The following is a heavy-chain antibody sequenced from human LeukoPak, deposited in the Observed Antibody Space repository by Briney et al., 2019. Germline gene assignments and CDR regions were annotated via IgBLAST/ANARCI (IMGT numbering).Heavy chain of an antibody. CDR1: GGTFSSYA. V-gene: IGHV1-69*13. Sequence: EASVKVSCKASGGTFSSYAIGWVRQAPGQGLEWMGGIIPIFGTANYAQKFQGRVTITADESTSTAYMELSSLRSEDTAVYYCARENSSGWRNYYYGMDVWGQGTTVTVSS. CDR3: ARENSSGWRNYYYGMDV. CDR2: IIPIFGTA. D-gene: IGHD6-19*01. J-gene: IGHJ6*02.